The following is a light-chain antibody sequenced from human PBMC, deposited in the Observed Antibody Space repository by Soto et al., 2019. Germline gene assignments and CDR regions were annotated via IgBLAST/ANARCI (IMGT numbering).Light chain of an antibody. CDR3: QQYVSTPQN. CDR2: WAS. Sequence: DIVMTQSPDSLAVSLGERATINCKSSQSVLYSPNNKNYLAWYQQKPGQPPKLLVYWASTRESGVPDRFSGSGSGTDFTLTISSLQAEDVAVYYCQQYVSTPQNLGQGTKVEIK. V-gene: IGKV4-1*01. CDR1: QSVLYSPNNKNY. J-gene: IGKJ1*01.